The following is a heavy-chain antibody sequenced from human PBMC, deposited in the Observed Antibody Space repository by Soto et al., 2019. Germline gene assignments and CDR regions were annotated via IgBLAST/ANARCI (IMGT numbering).Heavy chain of an antibody. CDR1: GGSISSSSYY. Sequence: QLQLQESGPGLVKPSETLSLTCTVSGGSISSSSYYWGWIRQPPGKGLEWIGSIYYSGSTYYNPSLKSRVTISVDTSKNQFSLKLSSVTAADTAVYYCARRTCIAAPFDYWGQGTLVTVSS. V-gene: IGHV4-39*01. J-gene: IGHJ4*02. CDR2: IYYSGST. CDR3: ARRTCIAAPFDY. D-gene: IGHD6-6*01.